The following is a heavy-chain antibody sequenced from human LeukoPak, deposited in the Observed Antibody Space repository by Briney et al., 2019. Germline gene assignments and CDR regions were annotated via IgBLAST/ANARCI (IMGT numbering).Heavy chain of an antibody. Sequence: PGGSLRLSCAASGFTFSSYVMNWVRQAPGKGLEWVSGISGTGGSTYYADSVKGRFTISRDNSKNTLYLQMNSLRAEDTAVYYCARVGYGGNAKDYWGQGTLVTVSS. CDR2: ISGTGGST. CDR1: GFTFSSYV. V-gene: IGHV3-23*01. CDR3: ARVGYGGNAKDY. J-gene: IGHJ4*02. D-gene: IGHD4-23*01.